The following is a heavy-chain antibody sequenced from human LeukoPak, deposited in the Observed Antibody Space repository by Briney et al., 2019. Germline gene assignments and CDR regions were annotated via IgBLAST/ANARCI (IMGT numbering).Heavy chain of an antibody. CDR1: GGSFSGYY. Sequence: SETLSLTCAVYGGSFSGYYWSWIRQPPGKGLEWIGEINHSGSTNYNPSLKSRVTISVDTSKNQFSLKLSSVTVADTAVYYCARTRGYCSSTSCRNFDYWGQGTLVTVSS. V-gene: IGHV4-34*01. CDR2: INHSGST. CDR3: ARTRGYCSSTSCRNFDY. J-gene: IGHJ4*02. D-gene: IGHD2-2*01.